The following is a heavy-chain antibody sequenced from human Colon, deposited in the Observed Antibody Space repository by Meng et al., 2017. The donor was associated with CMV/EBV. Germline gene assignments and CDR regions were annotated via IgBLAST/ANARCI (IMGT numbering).Heavy chain of an antibody. D-gene: IGHD6-19*01. Sequence: SETLSLTCTVSGGSISSSSVYWGWIRQPPEGGLEWIGSINHSGNTYRNPSLWGRVSMSVDTSKNQFSLNLSSVTAADTSIYYCARPSDNGWYYFDSWGQGTLVTVSS. CDR1: GGSISSSSVY. CDR2: INHSGNT. J-gene: IGHJ4*02. V-gene: IGHV4-39*01. CDR3: ARPSDNGWYYFDS.